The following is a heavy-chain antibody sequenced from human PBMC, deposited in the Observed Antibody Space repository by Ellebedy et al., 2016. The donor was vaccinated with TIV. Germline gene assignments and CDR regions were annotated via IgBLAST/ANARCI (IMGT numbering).Heavy chain of an antibody. CDR3: AKRYYYGSGSPYYFDY. V-gene: IGHV3-11*03. D-gene: IGHD3-10*01. Sequence: GRFTLSRDNAKNSLFLQMNSLRAEDTAIYYCAKRYYYGSGSPYYFDYWGQGTLVTVSS. J-gene: IGHJ4*02.